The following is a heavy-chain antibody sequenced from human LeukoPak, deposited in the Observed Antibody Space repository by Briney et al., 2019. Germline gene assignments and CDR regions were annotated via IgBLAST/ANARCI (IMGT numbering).Heavy chain of an antibody. D-gene: IGHD1-26*01. Sequence: ASVKVSCKASGGTFSSYAISWVRQAPGQGLEWMGIINPSGGSTSYAQKFQGRVTMTRDTSTSTVYMELSSLRSEDTAVYYCARASGSYYGTHYFDYWGQGTLVTVSS. CDR1: GGTFSSYA. CDR3: ARASGSYYGTHYFDY. V-gene: IGHV1-46*01. J-gene: IGHJ4*02. CDR2: INPSGGST.